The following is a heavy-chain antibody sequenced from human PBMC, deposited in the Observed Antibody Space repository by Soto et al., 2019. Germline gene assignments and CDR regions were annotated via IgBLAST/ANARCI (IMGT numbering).Heavy chain of an antibody. CDR2: ISGSGGST. J-gene: IGHJ6*03. D-gene: IGHD3-9*01. V-gene: IGHV3-23*01. CDR3: AKPPQYYDILTGSPRDYYYYYMDV. Sequence: EVQLLESGGGLVQPGGSLRLSCAASGFTFSSYAMSWVRQAPGKGLEWVSAISGSGGSTYYADSVKGRFTISRDNSKNTLYQQMNSLSAEDTAVYYCAKPPQYYDILTGSPRDYYYYYMDVWGKGTTVTVSS. CDR1: GFTFSSYA.